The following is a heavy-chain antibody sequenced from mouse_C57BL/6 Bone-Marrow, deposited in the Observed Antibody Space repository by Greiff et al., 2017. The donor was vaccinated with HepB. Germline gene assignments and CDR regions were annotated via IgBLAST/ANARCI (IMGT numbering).Heavy chain of an antibody. CDR1: GYSITSGYY. CDR2: LSYDGSN. V-gene: IGHV3-6*01. Sequence: VQLQQSGPGLVKPSQSLSLTCSVTGYSITSGYYWNWIRQFPGNKLEWMGYLSYDGSNNYNPSLKNRISITRDTSKNQFFLKLNSVTTEDTATYYCARDRSYDGYYDFDYWGQGTTLTVSS. D-gene: IGHD2-3*01. J-gene: IGHJ2*01. CDR3: ARDRSYDGYYDFDY.